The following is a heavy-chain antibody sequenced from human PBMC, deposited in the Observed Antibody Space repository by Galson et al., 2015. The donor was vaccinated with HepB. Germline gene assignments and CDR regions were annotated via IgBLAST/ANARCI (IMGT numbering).Heavy chain of an antibody. V-gene: IGHV1-69*02. CDR2: YVPILDVA. CDR1: GGTFTTYN. D-gene: IGHD2/OR15-2a*01. J-gene: IGHJ6*04. CDR3: AKNTVYDYYFYAMDV. Sequence: SVKVSCKASGGTFTTYNINWVRQAPGQGLEWMGRYVPILDVANYAPNFQGRVTITADKSTTTVYLEVHSLRSDDTAVYCCAKNTVYDYYFYAMDVWGKGTTVTVSS.